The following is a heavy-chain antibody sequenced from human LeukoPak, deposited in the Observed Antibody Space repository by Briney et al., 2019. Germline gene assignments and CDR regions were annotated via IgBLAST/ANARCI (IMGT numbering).Heavy chain of an antibody. V-gene: IGHV1-46*01. J-gene: IGHJ2*01. CDR3: ARVRGGYWYFDL. CDR2: INPSGGST. CDR1: GYTFTSYY. D-gene: IGHD3-16*01. Sequence: ASVNVSCKASGYTFTSYYMHWVRQAPGQGLEWMGIINPSGGSTSYAQKFQGRVTMTRDTSTSTVYMELSSLRSEDTAVYYCARVRGGYWYFDLWGRGTLVTVSS.